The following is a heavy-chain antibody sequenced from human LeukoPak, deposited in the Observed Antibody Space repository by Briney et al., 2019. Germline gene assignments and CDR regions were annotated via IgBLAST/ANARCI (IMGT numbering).Heavy chain of an antibody. V-gene: IGHV4-39*07. CDR1: GGSISSSSYY. CDR2: IYYSGTT. Sequence: SETLSLTCTVSGGSISSSSYYWDWIRQPPGKGLEWIGSIYYSGTTHYNPSLESRVTISVDTSKNQFSLKLASVTAADTAIYYCAKGAGGFSYYNWFDPWGQGTLVTVSS. J-gene: IGHJ5*02. D-gene: IGHD5-18*01. CDR3: AKGAGGFSYYNWFDP.